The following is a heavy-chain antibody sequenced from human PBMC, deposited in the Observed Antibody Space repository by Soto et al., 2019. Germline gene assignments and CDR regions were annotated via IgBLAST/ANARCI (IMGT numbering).Heavy chain of an antibody. Sequence: GGSLRLSCAASGFTFSSYAMSWVRQAPGKGLEWVSAISGSGGSTYYADSVKGRFTISRDNSKNTLYLQMNSLRAEDTAVYYCAKDGSYYDFWSGYSSLYYFDYWGQGTLVTVSS. V-gene: IGHV3-23*01. CDR1: GFTFSSYA. J-gene: IGHJ4*02. CDR3: AKDGSYYDFWSGYSSLYYFDY. CDR2: ISGSGGST. D-gene: IGHD3-3*01.